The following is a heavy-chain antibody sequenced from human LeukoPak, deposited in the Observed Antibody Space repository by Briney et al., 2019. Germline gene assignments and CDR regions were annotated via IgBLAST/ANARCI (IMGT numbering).Heavy chain of an antibody. J-gene: IGHJ3*02. CDR3: ARRMDYYDSSGYYVNAFDI. CDR2: IYYSGST. V-gene: IGHV4-39*01. Sequence: SETLSLTCTVSGGSISSSSYYWGWLRQPPGKGLEWIGSIYYSGSTYYNPSLKSRVTISVDTSKNQFSLKLSSVTAADTAVYYCARRMDYYDSSGYYVNAFDIWGQGTMVTVSS. D-gene: IGHD3-22*01. CDR1: GGSISSSSYY.